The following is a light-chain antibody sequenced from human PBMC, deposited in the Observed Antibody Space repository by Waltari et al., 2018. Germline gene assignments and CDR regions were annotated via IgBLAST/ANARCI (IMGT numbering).Light chain of an antibody. Sequence: QSVVTQPPSASGTPGQRVTISCSGSSSNIGSNFVYWYQQLPGATPKVLIFRNDRRPSGVPDRFSGSKSGTSASLDISGLRSEDEANYYCATWDGSLSAVVFGGVTKLTVL. CDR2: RND. CDR3: ATWDGSLSAVV. CDR1: SSNIGSNF. V-gene: IGLV1-47*01. J-gene: IGLJ2*01.